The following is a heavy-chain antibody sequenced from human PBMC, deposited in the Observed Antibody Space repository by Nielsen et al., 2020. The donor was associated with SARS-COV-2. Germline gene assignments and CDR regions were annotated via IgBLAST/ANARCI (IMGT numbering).Heavy chain of an antibody. V-gene: IGHV3-66*01. CDR3: ARDQGGGPGV. J-gene: IGHJ6*02. CDR2: IYSGGST. Sequence: GESLKISCAASGFTFSDYYMSWIRQAPGKGLEWVSVIYSGGSTYYADSVKGRFTISRDNSKNTLYLQMNSLRAEDTAVYYCARDQGGGPGVWGQGTTVTVSS. CDR1: GFTFSDYY. D-gene: IGHD3-16*01.